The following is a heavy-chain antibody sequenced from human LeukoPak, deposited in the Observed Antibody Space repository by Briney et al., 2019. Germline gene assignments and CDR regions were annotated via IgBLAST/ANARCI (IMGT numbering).Heavy chain of an antibody. CDR1: GYTFTSYG. V-gene: IGHV1-46*01. CDR2: INPSGGST. D-gene: IGHD3-22*01. CDR3: ARGHFYDSSDYHDTFDI. Sequence: AASVKVSCRASGYTFTSYGISWVRQAPGQGLEWMGIINPSGGSTSYAQKFQGRVTMTRDMSTSTVYMELSSLRSEDTAVFYCARGHFYDSSDYHDTFDIWGQGTMVTVSS. J-gene: IGHJ3*02.